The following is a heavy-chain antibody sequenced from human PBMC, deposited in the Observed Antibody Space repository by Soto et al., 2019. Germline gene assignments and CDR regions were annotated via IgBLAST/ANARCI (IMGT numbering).Heavy chain of an antibody. D-gene: IGHD3-22*01. V-gene: IGHV3-23*01. CDR3: ARDILPYYYDSSGYDY. CDR1: GFTFSSYA. CDR2: ICGNGSST. Sequence: PAGSLRLSCAASGFTFSSYAMTWVRQPPGKGLEGVSAICGNGSSTYYADSVKGRFTISRDNSKNTLYLQMNSLRAEDTAVYSCARDILPYYYDSSGYDYWGQGTLVTVSS. J-gene: IGHJ4*02.